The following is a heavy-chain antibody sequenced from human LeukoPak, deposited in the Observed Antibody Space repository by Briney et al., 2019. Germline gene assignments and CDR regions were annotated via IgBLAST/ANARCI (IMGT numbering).Heavy chain of an antibody. CDR3: ARDSETTVNTCDY. J-gene: IGHJ4*02. Sequence: GGSLRLSCAASGFTFSSYSMNWVRQAPGKGLEWVSSISSSSSYIYYADSVKGRFTISRDNAKNSPYLQMNSLRAEDTAVYYCARDSETTVNTCDYWGQGTLVTVSS. CDR2: ISSSSSYI. V-gene: IGHV3-21*01. D-gene: IGHD4-17*01. CDR1: GFTFSSYS.